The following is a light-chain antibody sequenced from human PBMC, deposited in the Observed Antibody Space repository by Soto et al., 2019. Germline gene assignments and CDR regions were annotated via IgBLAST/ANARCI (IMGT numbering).Light chain of an antibody. J-gene: IGKJ3*01. CDR2: AAS. CDR3: QQSYSTLT. CDR1: QSISSY. Sequence: DIQMTQSPSSLSASVGDRVTITCRASQSISSYLNWYQQKPGKAPKLLIYAASSLQSGVPSRLSGSGAGTDFPHTISNLQAEDFATYYGQQSYSTLTFGPGTKVDIK. V-gene: IGKV1-39*01.